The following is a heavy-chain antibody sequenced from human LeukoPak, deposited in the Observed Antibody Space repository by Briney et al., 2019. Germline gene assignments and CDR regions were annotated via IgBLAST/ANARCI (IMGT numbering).Heavy chain of an antibody. J-gene: IGHJ4*02. CDR1: GFTFSSHD. CDR2: ITTSSDDT. Sequence: GGSLRLSCAASGFTFSSHDMDWVRQAPGKELEWISHITTSSDDTHYADSVKGRFIISRDNVKDSLYLQMNSLRAEDTAVYYCVRDMTARSWHAFDSWGRGTLVTVSS. V-gene: IGHV3-48*03. D-gene: IGHD6-13*01. CDR3: VRDMTARSWHAFDS.